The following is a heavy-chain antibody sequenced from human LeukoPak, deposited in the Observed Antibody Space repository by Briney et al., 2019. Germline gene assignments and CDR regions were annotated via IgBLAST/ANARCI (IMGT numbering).Heavy chain of an antibody. Sequence: SETLPLTCTVSGVSISSRSYYWGWIRQPPGKGLEWIGCIYYSGSTYYNPSLKSRVTISVDTSKNQFSLKLSSVTAADTAVYYCARTRCSGGSCRGPYYYYYGMDVWGQGTTVTVSS. J-gene: IGHJ6*02. CDR2: IYYSGST. D-gene: IGHD2-15*01. V-gene: IGHV4-39*07. CDR1: GVSISSRSYY. CDR3: ARTRCSGGSCRGPYYYYYGMDV.